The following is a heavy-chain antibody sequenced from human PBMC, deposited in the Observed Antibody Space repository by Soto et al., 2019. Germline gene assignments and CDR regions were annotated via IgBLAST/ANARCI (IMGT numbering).Heavy chain of an antibody. CDR3: SLGPGYAAWLAH. D-gene: IGHD2-15*01. V-gene: IGHV4-59*11. J-gene: IGHJ4*02. CDR2: FYNIGNT. Sequence: SETLSLTCTFSGLSIVSHYCSWILQHPGKGLEWIGYFYNIGNTNYNPSFKSRATISVDTSKSQFFLKLKSVTAADTAIYYSSLGPGYAAWLAHWGQGTPVTVSS. CDR1: GLSIVSHY.